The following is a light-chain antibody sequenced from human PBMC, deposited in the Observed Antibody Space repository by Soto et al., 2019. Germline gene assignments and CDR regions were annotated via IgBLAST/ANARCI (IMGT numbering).Light chain of an antibody. J-gene: IGLJ3*02. CDR1: TGAVTNGHY. Sequence: QAVVTQEPSLNVSPGGTVALTCGSSTGAVTNGHYPYWFQQRPGQAPKTLIYDANNKYPWTPARFSGSLCGGKATLTLSGAQPEDEAEYYCLLQYSEIRVFGGGTQLTVL. V-gene: IGLV7-46*01. CDR3: LLQYSEIRV. CDR2: DAN.